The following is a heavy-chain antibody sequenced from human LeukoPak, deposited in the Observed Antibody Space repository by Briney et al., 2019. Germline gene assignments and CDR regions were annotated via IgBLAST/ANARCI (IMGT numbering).Heavy chain of an antibody. J-gene: IGHJ4*02. V-gene: IGHV3-30-3*01. D-gene: IGHD1-1*01. CDR3: ARDLALDDYFDF. CDR1: GFAFRDSA. CDR2: ISYDGANK. Sequence: GGSLRLSCAASGFAFRDSAMHWVRQAPGRGLEWVALISYDGANKYYADSVKGRFTISRQNSGTTQHMSGLQSEDTGLYYCARDLALDDYFDFWGQGTHVTVSS.